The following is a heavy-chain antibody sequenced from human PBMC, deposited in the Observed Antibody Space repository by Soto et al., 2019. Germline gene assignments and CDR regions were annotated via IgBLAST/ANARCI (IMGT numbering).Heavy chain of an antibody. CDR3: ARDRATGVVVTAIGSFFDY. CDR2: IYHSGST. V-gene: IGHV4-4*02. Sequence: QVQLQESGPGLVKPSGTLSLTCAVSGGSISSSNWWSWVRQPPGKGLEWIGEIYHSGSTNYNPSLKSRVTISVDKYKNQFSLKLSSVTAADTAVYYCARDRATGVVVTAIGSFFDYWGQGTLVTVSS. J-gene: IGHJ4*02. CDR1: GGSISSSNW. D-gene: IGHD2-21*02.